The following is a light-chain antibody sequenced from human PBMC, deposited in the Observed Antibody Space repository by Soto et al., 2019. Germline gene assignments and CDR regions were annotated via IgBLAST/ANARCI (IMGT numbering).Light chain of an antibody. J-gene: IGKJ1*01. V-gene: IGKV3-20*01. CDR3: QQYGGSRWT. CDR2: GAS. CDR1: QSVSSTD. Sequence: ESVLTQSPGTLSLSPGERSTLSCRASQSVSSTDLAWYQQKPGQAPRLLIYGASNRAPGIPDRFSGSGSGTDFTLTISRREPEDFAVYYCQQYGGSRWTFGQGTRVDI.